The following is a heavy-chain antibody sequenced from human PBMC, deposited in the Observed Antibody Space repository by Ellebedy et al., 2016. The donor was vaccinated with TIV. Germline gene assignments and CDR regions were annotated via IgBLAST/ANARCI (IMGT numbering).Heavy chain of an antibody. Sequence: AASVKVSCKASGYTFTGYYIHWVRQAPGQGLEWMGWINPNGGGTKYAQKFQGRVTMARDTSISTAYMELSSLRSDDTAVYYCARDTGHYYDNSGSPYNCFDPWGQGTLVTVSS. D-gene: IGHD3-22*01. CDR1: GYTFTGYY. J-gene: IGHJ5*02. V-gene: IGHV1-2*02. CDR2: INPNGGGT. CDR3: ARDTGHYYDNSGSPYNCFDP.